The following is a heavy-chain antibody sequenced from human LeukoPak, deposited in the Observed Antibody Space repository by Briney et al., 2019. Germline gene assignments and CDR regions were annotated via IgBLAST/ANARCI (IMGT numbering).Heavy chain of an antibody. Sequence: ASVKVSCKASGYTFTDYYMHWVRQASGRGLEWMGWINPNTGGTSHAQKFQGRVTMTRDTSISTAYMELSRLRSDDTAVYYCARQGRGGLLCIFDYWGQGTLVTVSS. V-gene: IGHV1-2*02. J-gene: IGHJ4*02. CDR1: GYTFTDYY. D-gene: IGHD3-10*01. CDR3: ARQGRGGLLCIFDY. CDR2: INPNTGGT.